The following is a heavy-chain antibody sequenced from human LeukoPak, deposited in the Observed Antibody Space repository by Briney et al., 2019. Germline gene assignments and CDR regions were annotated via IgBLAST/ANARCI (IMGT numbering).Heavy chain of an antibody. J-gene: IGHJ4*02. D-gene: IGHD5-24*01. Sequence: PSETLSLTCAVSGGSFSGYYSSCIRQPPGKGLEWIGEINHSGSTNYNPSLKSRVTISVDTSKNQFSLKLSSVTAADTAVYYCARVEIALSLRFDYWGQGTLVTVSS. CDR3: ARVEIALSLRFDY. V-gene: IGHV4-34*01. CDR1: GGSFSGYY. CDR2: INHSGST.